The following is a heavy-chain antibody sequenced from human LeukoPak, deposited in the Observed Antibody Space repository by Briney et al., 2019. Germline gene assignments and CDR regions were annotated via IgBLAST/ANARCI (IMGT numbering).Heavy chain of an antibody. CDR2: INWNGGST. D-gene: IGHD5-12*01. V-gene: IGHV3-20*04. CDR3: ARGPSGYHNT. CDR1: GFTFDDYG. Sequence: PGGSLRLSCAASGFTFDDYGISWVRQAPGEGLEWVSGINWNGGSTGYADSVKGRFTISRDNAKNSLYLQMNSLRAEDTAVYYCARGPSGYHNTGGQGTLVTVSS. J-gene: IGHJ4*02.